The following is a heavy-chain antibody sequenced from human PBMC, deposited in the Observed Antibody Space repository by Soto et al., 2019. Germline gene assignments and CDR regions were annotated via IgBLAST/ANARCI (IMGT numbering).Heavy chain of an antibody. V-gene: IGHV3-23*04. CDR3: EKWSDRDY. CDR1: GFSFASFA. CDR2: ISGSDGKT. J-gene: IGHJ4*02. D-gene: IGHD3-3*01. Sequence: DVRLAESGGGLVQPGGSLRLSCTTSGFSFASFAMTWVRQAPGKGLEWVATISGSDGKTYYADSVKGRFSISRDTPRNTVYLQMNSLIADDAAIYYCEKWSDRDYLGQGTRVTVSS.